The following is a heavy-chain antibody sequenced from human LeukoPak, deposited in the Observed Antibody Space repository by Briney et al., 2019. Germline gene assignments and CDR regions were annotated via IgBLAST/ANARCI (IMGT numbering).Heavy chain of an antibody. D-gene: IGHD2-8*01. V-gene: IGHV3-23*01. CDR2: ISDSGGST. Sequence: GGSLRLSCAASGFTFSSYAMSWVRQAPGKGLEWVSAISDSGGSTYDADSVKGRFTISRDNSRNTLYLQMNSLRAEDTAVYYCAKDTSIGRYCTNGVCSPFDYWGQGTLVTVSS. J-gene: IGHJ4*02. CDR1: GFTFSSYA. CDR3: AKDTSIGRYCTNGVCSPFDY.